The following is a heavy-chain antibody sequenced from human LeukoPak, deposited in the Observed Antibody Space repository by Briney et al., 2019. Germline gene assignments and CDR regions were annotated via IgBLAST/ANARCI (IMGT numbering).Heavy chain of an antibody. Sequence: GGSLRLSCAASGFTFSSYWMHWVRQAPGKGLEWVSSISGTSDYIYYADSVKGRFTISRDNGQNSLYLQMNSLRAEDTAVYYCARREPQGCSGTSCFAGPVGHWGQGTLVTVSS. D-gene: IGHD2-2*01. J-gene: IGHJ4*02. CDR2: ISGTSDYI. V-gene: IGHV3-21*06. CDR1: GFTFSSYW. CDR3: ARREPQGCSGTSCFAGPVGH.